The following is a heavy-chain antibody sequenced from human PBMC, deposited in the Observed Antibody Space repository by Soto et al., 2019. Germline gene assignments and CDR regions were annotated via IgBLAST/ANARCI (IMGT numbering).Heavy chain of an antibody. CDR2: IIPILGIA. J-gene: IGHJ4*02. CDR1: GGGLRGDT. CDR3: ARPMVYAIYFNY. V-gene: IGHV1-69*02. D-gene: IGHD2-8*01. Sequence: SVTVSWPAAGGGLRGDTISWGRQAPGQGLEWMGRIIPILGIANYAQKFQGRVTITADKSTSTAYMELSSLRSEDTAVYYCARPMVYAIYFNYWGQGTLVTVSS.